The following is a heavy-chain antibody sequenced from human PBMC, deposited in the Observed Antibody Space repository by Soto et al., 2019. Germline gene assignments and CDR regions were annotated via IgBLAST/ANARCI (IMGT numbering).Heavy chain of an antibody. CDR3: ARGSDDYGDYGVDY. D-gene: IGHD4-17*01. V-gene: IGHV1-69*02. Sequence: QVQLVQSGAEVKKPGSSVKVSCKASGGTFSSYTISWVRQAPGQGLEWMGRIIPILGIANYAQKFQGRVTITADKSTSTAYMALSSLRSEDTAVYYCARGSDDYGDYGVDYWGQGTLVTVSS. J-gene: IGHJ4*02. CDR1: GGTFSSYT. CDR2: IIPILGIA.